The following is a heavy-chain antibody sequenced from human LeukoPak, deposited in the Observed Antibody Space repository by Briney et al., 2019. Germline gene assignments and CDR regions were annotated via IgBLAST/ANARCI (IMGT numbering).Heavy chain of an antibody. CDR2: INPNSGGT. CDR3: ARRGYGYSYGQFWLFDC. J-gene: IGHJ4*02. D-gene: IGHD5-18*01. Sequence: ASVKVSCKASGYTFTGYYMHWVRQAPGQGLEWMGWINPNSGGTNYAQKFQGRVTMTRDTSISTAYMELSRLRSDDTAVYYCARRGYGYSYGQFWLFDCWGQGTLVTVSS. V-gene: IGHV1-2*02. CDR1: GYTFTGYY.